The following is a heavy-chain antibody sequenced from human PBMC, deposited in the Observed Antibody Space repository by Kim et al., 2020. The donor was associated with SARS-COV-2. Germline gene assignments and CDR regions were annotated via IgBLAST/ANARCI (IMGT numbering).Heavy chain of an antibody. Sequence: GGSLRLSCAASGFTFSSYSMNWVRQAPGKGLEWVSSISSSSSYIYYADSVKGRFTISRDNAKNSLYLQMNSLRAEDTAVYYCARSLIQDYGDYGGSRFDPWGQGTLVTVSS. J-gene: IGHJ5*02. D-gene: IGHD4-17*01. V-gene: IGHV3-21*01. CDR1: GFTFSSYS. CDR2: ISSSSSYI. CDR3: ARSLIQDYGDYGGSRFDP.